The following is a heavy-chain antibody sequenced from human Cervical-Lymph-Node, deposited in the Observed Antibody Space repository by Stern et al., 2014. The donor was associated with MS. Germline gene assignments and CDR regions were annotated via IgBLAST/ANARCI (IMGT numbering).Heavy chain of an antibody. CDR1: GFIFRGVG. V-gene: IGHV3-33*01. D-gene: IGHD1-26*01. J-gene: IGHJ6*02. CDR3: ARDGSFGMDV. CDR2: IWNDGSNQ. Sequence: MQLVESGGGVVQPGRSLRLSCAASGFIFRGVGIHWVRQVPGKGLEWVSVIWNDGSNQYYVDSVKGRFTISRDNSKNTVYLQMNSLRAEDTGVYYCARDGSFGMDVWGQGATVTVSS.